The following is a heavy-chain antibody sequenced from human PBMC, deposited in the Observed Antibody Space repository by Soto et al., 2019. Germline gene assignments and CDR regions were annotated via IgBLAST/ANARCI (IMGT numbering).Heavy chain of an antibody. Sequence: GGSLRLSCAASGFTFSGSAMHWVRQASGKGLEWVGRIRGKANSYATAYAASVKGRFTISRDDSKNTAYLQMNSLKTEDTAVYYCTRPRYCSSTSCYARYYYYYGMDVWGQGTTVTVSS. J-gene: IGHJ6*02. V-gene: IGHV3-73*01. CDR2: IRGKANSYAT. CDR1: GFTFSGSA. D-gene: IGHD2-2*01. CDR3: TRPRYCSSTSCYARYYYYYGMDV.